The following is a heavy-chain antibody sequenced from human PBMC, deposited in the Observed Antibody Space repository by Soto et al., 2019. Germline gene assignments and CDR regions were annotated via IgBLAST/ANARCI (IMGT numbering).Heavy chain of an antibody. Sequence: EVQLVESGGGLVQPGRSLRLSCAVSGFTFDDYAMHWVRQAPGKGLEWVSGISWNSGSIGYADSVKGRFTISRDNAKNSLYLQMNSLRAEDTALYYCAKDLFDYLVAFDIWGQGTMVTVSS. D-gene: IGHD2-21*01. CDR3: AKDLFDYLVAFDI. J-gene: IGHJ3*02. V-gene: IGHV3-9*01. CDR2: ISWNSGSI. CDR1: GFTFDDYA.